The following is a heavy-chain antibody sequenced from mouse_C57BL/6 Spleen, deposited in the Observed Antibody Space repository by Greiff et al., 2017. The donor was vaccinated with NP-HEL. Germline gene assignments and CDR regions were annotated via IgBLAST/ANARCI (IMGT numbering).Heavy chain of an antibody. CDR1: GFSLTSYG. D-gene: IGHD1-1*01. Sequence: VQLQQSGPGLVQPSQSLSITCTVSGFSLTSYGVHWVRQFPGKGLEWLGVIWSGGSTDYTAAFISRLSISKDNSKSQVFFKMNSLQADDTAIYYCARNRILRSLGYFDVWGTGTTVTVSS. CDR2: IWSGGST. J-gene: IGHJ1*03. CDR3: ARNRILRSLGYFDV. V-gene: IGHV2-2*01.